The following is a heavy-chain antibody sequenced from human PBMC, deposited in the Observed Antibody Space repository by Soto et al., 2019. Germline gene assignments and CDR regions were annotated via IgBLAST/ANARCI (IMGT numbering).Heavy chain of an antibody. CDR3: ASLMGNADP. V-gene: IGHV3-30-3*01. Sequence: QVQLVESGGGVVQPGRSLRLSCAASGFTFSSYAMHWVRQAPGKGLEWVAVISYDGSNKYYADSVKGRFTISRDNSKNTLYLQMNSLRAEDTAVYYCASLMGNADPWGQGTLVTVSS. D-gene: IGHD2-8*01. CDR2: ISYDGSNK. CDR1: GFTFSSYA. J-gene: IGHJ5*02.